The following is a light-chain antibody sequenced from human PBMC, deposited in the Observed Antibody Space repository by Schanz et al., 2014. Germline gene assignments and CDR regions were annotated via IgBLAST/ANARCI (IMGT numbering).Light chain of an antibody. CDR1: QSVNSN. V-gene: IGKV3-15*01. CDR3: QQYNNWPPEHT. Sequence: IVMTQSPATLSVSPGERASLSCRASQSVNSNLAWYQQKPGQAPRLLIYGASTRATGIPARFSGSGSGTEFTLTISSLQSEDFAVYFCQQYNNWPPEHTFGGGTKVELK. CDR2: GAS. J-gene: IGKJ4*01.